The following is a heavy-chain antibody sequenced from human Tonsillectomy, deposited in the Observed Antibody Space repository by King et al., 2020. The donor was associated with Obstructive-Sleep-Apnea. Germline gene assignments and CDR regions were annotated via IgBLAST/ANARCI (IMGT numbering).Heavy chain of an antibody. CDR1: GFTFSTYS. CDR2: IKNSGDDI. CDR3: VREDYYDNSASERGGY. J-gene: IGHJ4*02. V-gene: IGHV3-48*04. D-gene: IGHD3-22*01. Sequence: VQLVESGGAFVQPGGSLRLACAASGFTFSTYSMNWVRQAPGKGLEWLSYIKNSGDDIYYASSVKGRFTISRDNAKNSLYLQMNSLGAEDTAVYYCVREDYYDNSASERGGYWGQGTLVTVSS.